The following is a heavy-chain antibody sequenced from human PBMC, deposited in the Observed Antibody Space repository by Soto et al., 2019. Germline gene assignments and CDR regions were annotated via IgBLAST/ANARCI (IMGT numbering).Heavy chain of an antibody. D-gene: IGHD3-9*01. CDR3: AKDPRYDILTGYDYYYYYGMDV. Sequence: GGSLRLSCAASGFTFSSYAMSWVRQAPGKGLEWVSAISGSGGSTYYADSVKGRFTISRDNSKNTLYLQMNSLRAEDTAVYYCAKDPRYDILTGYDYYYYYGMDVWGQGTTVTVSS. J-gene: IGHJ6*02. CDR2: ISGSGGST. V-gene: IGHV3-23*01. CDR1: GFTFSSYA.